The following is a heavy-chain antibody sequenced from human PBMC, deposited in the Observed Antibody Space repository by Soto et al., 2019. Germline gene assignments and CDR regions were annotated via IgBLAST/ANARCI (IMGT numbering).Heavy chain of an antibody. CDR2: IYYSGST. CDR3: ARIPVDTYMINWFDP. CDR1: GGSVSSGDYY. J-gene: IGHJ5*02. Sequence: ETLSLTCTVSGGSVSSGDYYWSWIRQPPGKGLEWIGYIYYSGSTNYNPSLKSRVSISLDTSKNQFSLRLTSVTAAGTAVYYCARIPVDTYMINWFDPWGQGTLVTVSS. D-gene: IGHD5-18*01. V-gene: IGHV4-61*08.